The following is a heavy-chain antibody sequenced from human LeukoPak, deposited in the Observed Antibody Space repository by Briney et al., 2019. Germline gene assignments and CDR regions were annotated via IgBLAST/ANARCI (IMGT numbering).Heavy chain of an antibody. J-gene: IGHJ5*02. Sequence: SQTLSLTCTVSGGSISNGDYYWSWIRQPPGKGLEWIGYIYYSGSTYYNPSLKSRVTISADTSKNQFSLKLSSVTAADTAVYYCARYHYYSNWFDPWGQGTLVTVSS. D-gene: IGHD4-11*01. CDR2: IYYSGST. CDR3: ARYHYYSNWFDP. CDR1: GGSISNGDYY. V-gene: IGHV4-30-4*01.